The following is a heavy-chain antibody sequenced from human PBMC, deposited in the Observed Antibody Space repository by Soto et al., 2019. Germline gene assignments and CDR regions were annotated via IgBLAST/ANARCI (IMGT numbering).Heavy chain of an antibody. CDR2: IYHSGST. CDR3: ARVYLMDV. J-gene: IGHJ6*04. Sequence: PSETLSLTCTVYGGPFNGYYWTWIRQPPGKGLEWIGEIYHSGSTNYNPSLKSRVTISVDKSKNQFSLKLSSVTAADTAVYYCARVYLMDVWGKGTTVTVS. CDR1: GGPFNGYY. V-gene: IGHV4-34*01.